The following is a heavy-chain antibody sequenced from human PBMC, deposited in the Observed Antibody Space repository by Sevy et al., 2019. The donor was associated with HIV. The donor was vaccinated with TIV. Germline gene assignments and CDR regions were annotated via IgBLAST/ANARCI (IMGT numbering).Heavy chain of an antibody. D-gene: IGHD2-21*02. CDR3: ARVGVSYCTDDCYHRFDY. Sequence: GGSLRLSCAASGFTFSGYALLWVRQAPGKGLEWVSLISFDGSKKYYSDSVKGRLAISRDESKTTLFLQMNSLRSEDTAIYYCARVGVSYCTDDCYHRFDYWGRGTLVTVSS. V-gene: IGHV3-30*09. CDR2: ISFDGSKK. CDR1: GFTFSGYA. J-gene: IGHJ4*02.